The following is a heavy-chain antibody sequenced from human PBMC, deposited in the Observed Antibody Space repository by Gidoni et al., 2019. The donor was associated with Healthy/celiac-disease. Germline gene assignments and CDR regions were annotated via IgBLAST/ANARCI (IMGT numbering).Heavy chain of an antibody. D-gene: IGHD3-10*01. Sequence: QLQLQESGPGLVKPSETLSLTCTVSGGSISSSSYYWGWIRQPPGKGLEWIGRIYYSGSTYYNPSLKGRVTISVDTSKNQFSLKLSSVTAADTAVYYCATYYYGSGRIDYWGQGTLVTVSS. V-gene: IGHV4-39*01. CDR2: IYYSGST. CDR1: GGSISSSSYY. CDR3: ATYYYGSGRIDY. J-gene: IGHJ4*02.